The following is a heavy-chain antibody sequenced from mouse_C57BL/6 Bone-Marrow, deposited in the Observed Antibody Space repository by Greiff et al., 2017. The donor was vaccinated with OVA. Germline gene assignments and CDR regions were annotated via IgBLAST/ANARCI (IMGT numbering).Heavy chain of an antibody. J-gene: IGHJ3*01. CDR2: ISNGGGST. V-gene: IGHV5-12*01. CDR1: GFTFSDYY. D-gene: IGHD2-4*01. CDR3: ARGGITSFAY. Sequence: EVKLVESGGGLVQPGGSLKLSCAASGFTFSDYYMYWVRQTPEKRLEWVAYISNGGGSTYYPATVKGRFTISRDNAKNTLYLQMSRLKSEDTAMYYCARGGITSFAYWGQGTLVTVSA.